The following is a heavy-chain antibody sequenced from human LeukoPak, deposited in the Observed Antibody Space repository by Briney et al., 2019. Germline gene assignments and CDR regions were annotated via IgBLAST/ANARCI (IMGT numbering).Heavy chain of an antibody. CDR3: ARENLVGATTYFDY. Sequence: GGSLRLSCAASGVTFSSYAMHWVRQAPGRGLEWVAVISYDGSNKYYPHSDNRRFTLSSDNSNNTLYLQMTSLTAEDTAVYYCARENLVGATTYFDYWGQGTLVTVSS. D-gene: IGHD1-26*01. V-gene: IGHV3-30*04. CDR1: GVTFSSYA. J-gene: IGHJ4*02. CDR2: ISYDGSNK.